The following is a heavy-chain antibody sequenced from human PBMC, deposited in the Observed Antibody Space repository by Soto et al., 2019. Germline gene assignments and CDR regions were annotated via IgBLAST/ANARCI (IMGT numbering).Heavy chain of an antibody. D-gene: IGHD3-10*01. CDR2: IWYDGSNK. CDR1: GFTFSSYG. Sequence: QVQLVESGGGVVQPGRSLRLSCAASGFTFSSYGMHWVRQAPGKGLEWVAVIWYDGSNKYYADSVKGRFTISRDNYKNTLYLQMNSLRAEDTAVYYCARVGFYYGSGYYFDYWGQGTLVTVSS. CDR3: ARVGFYYGSGYYFDY. J-gene: IGHJ4*02. V-gene: IGHV3-33*01.